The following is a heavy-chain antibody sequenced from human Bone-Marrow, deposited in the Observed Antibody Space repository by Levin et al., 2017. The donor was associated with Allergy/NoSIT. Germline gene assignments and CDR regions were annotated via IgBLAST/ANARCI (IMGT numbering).Heavy chain of an antibody. J-gene: IGHJ4*02. CDR1: GYTFTGYY. CDR2: INPNSGGT. V-gene: IGHV1-2*06. Sequence: GESLKISCKASGYTFTGYYMHWVRQAPGQGLEWMGRINPNSGGTNYAQKFQGRVTMTRDTSISTAYMELSRLRSDDTAVYYCARDKTNAYCGGDCPDYVLDYWGQGTLVTVSS. D-gene: IGHD2-21*01. CDR3: ARDKTNAYCGGDCPDYVLDY.